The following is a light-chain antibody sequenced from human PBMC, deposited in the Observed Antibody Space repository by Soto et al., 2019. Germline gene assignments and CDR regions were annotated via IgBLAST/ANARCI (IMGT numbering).Light chain of an antibody. Sequence: LSLPVTRGEPASISSRSSQILLHSNGYNFLEWYIQPPGQSPQLLIYLGSNRASGVPDRFSGSGSGTDFTLKISSVEAEDVGVYYCMQSLYSWTFGRGTKVDIK. CDR1: QILLHSNGYNF. J-gene: IGKJ1*01. V-gene: IGKV2-28*01. CDR3: MQSLYSWT. CDR2: LGS.